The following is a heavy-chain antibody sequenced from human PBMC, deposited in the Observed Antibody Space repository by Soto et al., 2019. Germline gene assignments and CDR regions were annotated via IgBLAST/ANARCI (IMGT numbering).Heavy chain of an antibody. CDR2: IRNKANSYAT. D-gene: IGHD1-1*01. J-gene: IGHJ4*02. V-gene: IGHV3-72*01. CDR1: GFIFSDHY. CDR3: ARVLLGRATTRPLDY. Sequence: EVQLVESGGGLVQPGGSLGLSCAASGFIFSDHYMDWVRQAPGKGLEWVARIRNKANSYATHYAASVKGRFTISRDDSKNSLFMKMPSLKAEDTAVYYFARVLLGRATTRPLDYWGQGTLLKVFS.